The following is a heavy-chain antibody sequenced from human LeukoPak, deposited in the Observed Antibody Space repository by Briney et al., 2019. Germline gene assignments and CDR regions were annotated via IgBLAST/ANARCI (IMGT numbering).Heavy chain of an antibody. J-gene: IGHJ3*02. CDR3: AKKRTTGAFDI. CDR2: INPDGSEK. D-gene: IGHD1-1*01. V-gene: IGHV3-7*03. Sequence: GGSLRLSCAASGFTLSSYWMSWVRQAPGKGLEWVANINPDGSEKYYVDSVKGRFTISRDTAKDSLILQMNSLRAEDTALYYCAKKRTTGAFDIWGQGTMVTVSS. CDR1: GFTLSSYW.